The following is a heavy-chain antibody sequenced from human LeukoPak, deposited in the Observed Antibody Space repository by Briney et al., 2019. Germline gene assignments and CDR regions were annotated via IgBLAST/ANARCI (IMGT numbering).Heavy chain of an antibody. J-gene: IGHJ4*02. D-gene: IGHD2-2*01. Sequence: GGSLRLSCAASGFSFSSHGIHWVRQAPGKGLEWVAVIWYDGTNKYYADSVKGRFTISRDNSKNTLYLQMNSLRAEDTAVYYCARGIQCSSTSCYAGSTFDYWGQGTLVTVSS. CDR1: GFSFSSHG. V-gene: IGHV3-30*19. CDR3: ARGIQCSSTSCYAGSTFDY. CDR2: IWYDGTNK.